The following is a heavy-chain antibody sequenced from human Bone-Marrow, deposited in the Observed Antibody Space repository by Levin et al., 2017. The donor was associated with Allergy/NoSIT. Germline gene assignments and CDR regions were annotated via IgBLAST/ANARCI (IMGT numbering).Heavy chain of an antibody. CDR3: ARRLSRAYYDS. Sequence: SQTLSLTCAVSGDSVTSGPYYWDWIRQPPPPGKGLEWIGSMSDSGAPYYNPSLHSRVTIAVDTSRSQFSLKLSSVTAADAAIYYCARRLSRAYYDSWGQGTLVTVSS. CDR1: GDSVTSGPYY. CDR2: MSDSGAP. D-gene: IGHD3-22*01. J-gene: IGHJ4*02. V-gene: IGHV4-39*01.